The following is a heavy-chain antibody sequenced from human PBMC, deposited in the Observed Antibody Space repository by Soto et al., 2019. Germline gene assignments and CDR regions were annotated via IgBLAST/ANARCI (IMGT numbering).Heavy chain of an antibody. CDR2: ISGSSYI. V-gene: IGHV3-21*01. J-gene: IGHJ5*02. CDR3: ARWLSSTSRAWFDP. Sequence: GGSLRLSCAASGFTFSSYSMNWVRQAPGKGLEWVSSISGSSYIYYADSVKGRFTISRDNAKNSLYLQMNSLRAEDTAVYYCARWLSSTSRAWFDPWGQGTLVTVSS. CDR1: GFTFSSYS. D-gene: IGHD2-2*01.